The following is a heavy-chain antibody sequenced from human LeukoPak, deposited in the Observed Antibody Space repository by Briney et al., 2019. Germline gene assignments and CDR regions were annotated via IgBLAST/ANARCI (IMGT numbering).Heavy chain of an antibody. CDR1: GFTVSSNS. Sequence: GGSLRLSCTVSGFTVSSNSMSWVRQAPGKGLEWVSFIYSDNTHYSDSVKGRFTISRDNSKNTLYLQMNSLRAEDTAVYYCAKDRYSYGRSHFDYWGQGTLVTVSS. V-gene: IGHV3-66*03. D-gene: IGHD5-18*01. J-gene: IGHJ4*02. CDR2: IYSDNT. CDR3: AKDRYSYGRSHFDY.